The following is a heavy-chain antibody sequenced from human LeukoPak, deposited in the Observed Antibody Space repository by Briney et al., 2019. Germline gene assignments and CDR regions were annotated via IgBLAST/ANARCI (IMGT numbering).Heavy chain of an antibody. J-gene: IGHJ4*02. CDR1: GYTLTELS. V-gene: IGHV1-24*01. CDR3: ATPTYSGSDLGFDY. D-gene: IGHD5-12*01. Sequence: ASVTVSFTVSGYTLTELSMHWVRQAPGKGLEWMGGFDPEDGETIYAQKFQGRVTMTEDTSTDTAYMELSSLRSEDTAVYYCATPTYSGSDLGFDYWGQGTLVTVSS. CDR2: FDPEDGET.